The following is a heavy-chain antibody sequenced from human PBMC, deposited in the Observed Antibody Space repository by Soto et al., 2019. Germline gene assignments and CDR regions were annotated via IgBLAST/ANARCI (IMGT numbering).Heavy chain of an antibody. CDR1: GFTFRDYS. D-gene: IGHD2-8*01. CDR3: ARSGVAALDS. V-gene: IGHV3-21*01. Sequence: PGGSLRLSCAASGFTFRDYSLNWVRQAPGKGLEWVSSITSKSTNIYYADSVKGRFTISSDNAKSSLYLQMDSLRADDTAVYFCARSGVAALDSWGQGTLVTVSS. CDR2: ITSKSTNI. J-gene: IGHJ5*01.